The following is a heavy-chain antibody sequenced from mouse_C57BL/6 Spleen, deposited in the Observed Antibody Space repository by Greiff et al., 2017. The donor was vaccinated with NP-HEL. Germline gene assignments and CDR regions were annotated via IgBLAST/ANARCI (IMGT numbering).Heavy chain of an antibody. V-gene: IGHV1-26*01. CDR3: ARRMDYYGSSYFAY. CDR1: GYTFTDYY. Sequence: EVQLQQSGPELVKPGASVKISCKASGYTFTDYYMNWVKQSHGKSLEWIGDINPNNGGTSYNQKFKGKATLTVDKSSSTAYMELRSLTSEDSAVYYCARRMDYYGSSYFAYWGQGTLVTVSA. D-gene: IGHD1-1*01. CDR2: INPNNGGT. J-gene: IGHJ3*01.